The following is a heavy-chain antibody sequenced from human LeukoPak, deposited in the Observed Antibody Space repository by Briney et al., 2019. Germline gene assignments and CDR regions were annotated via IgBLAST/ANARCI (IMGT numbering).Heavy chain of an antibody. Sequence: ASVKVSCKASGGTFSSYAISWVRQAPGQGLEWMGGIIPIFGTANYAQKFQGRVTITADESTSTVYMELSSLRSEDTAVYYCARSRHLGWNDAFDIWGQGTMVTVSS. CDR3: ARSRHLGWNDAFDI. V-gene: IGHV1-69*13. CDR2: IIPIFGTA. CDR1: GGTFSSYA. D-gene: IGHD1-1*01. J-gene: IGHJ3*02.